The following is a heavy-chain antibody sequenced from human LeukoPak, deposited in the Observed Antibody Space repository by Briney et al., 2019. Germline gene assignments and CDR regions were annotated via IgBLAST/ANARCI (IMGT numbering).Heavy chain of an antibody. CDR1: GYTLTGYY. CDR2: INPNSGGT. V-gene: IGHV1-2*02. J-gene: IGHJ6*03. D-gene: IGHD3-9*01. Sequence: ASVKVSCKASGYTLTGYYMHWVRQAPGQGLEWMGWINPNSGGTNYAQKFQGRVTMTRDTSISTAYMKLSRLRSDDTAVYYCARGGLRYFDWLSYYYYYMDVWGKGTTVTVSS. CDR3: ARGGLRYFDWLSYYYYYMDV.